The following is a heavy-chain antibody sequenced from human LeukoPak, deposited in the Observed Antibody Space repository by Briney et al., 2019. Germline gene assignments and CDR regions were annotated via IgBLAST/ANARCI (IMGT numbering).Heavy chain of an antibody. J-gene: IGHJ4*02. CDR3: ARARVQGDYLYYFDY. CDR2: IYHSGST. V-gene: IGHV4-30-2*01. D-gene: IGHD4-17*01. CDR1: GGSISSGGYS. Sequence: SETLSLTCAVSGGSISSGGYSWSWIRQPPGKGLEWIGYIYHSGSTYYNPPLKSRVTISVDRSKNQFSLKLSSVTAADTAVYYCARARVQGDYLYYFDYWGQGTLVTVSS.